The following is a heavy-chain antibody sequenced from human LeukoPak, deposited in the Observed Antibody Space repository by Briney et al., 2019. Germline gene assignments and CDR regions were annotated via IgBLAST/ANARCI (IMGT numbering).Heavy chain of an antibody. Sequence: SETLSLTCTVSGGSISSYYWSWIRQPPGKGLEWIGYIYYSGGTNYNPSLKSRVTISVDTSKNQFSLMLRSVTAADTAVYYCARRRSDVLGIAPLNYWGQGNLVTVSS. J-gene: IGHJ4*02. D-gene: IGHD3-16*01. CDR3: ARRRSDVLGIAPLNY. V-gene: IGHV4-59*12. CDR1: GGSISSYY. CDR2: IYYSGGT.